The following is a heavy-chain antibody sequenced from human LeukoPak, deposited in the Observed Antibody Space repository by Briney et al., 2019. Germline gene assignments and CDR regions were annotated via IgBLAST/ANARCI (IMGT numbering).Heavy chain of an antibody. Sequence: SETLSLTCTVSGGSISSYYWSWIRQPPGKGLEWIGYIYYSGSTNYNPSLKSRVTISVDTSKNQFSLKLTSVTAADTAVYYCARDRYGSGSYTDYWGQGILVTVSS. CDR2: IYYSGST. CDR1: GGSISSYY. CDR3: ARDRYGSGSYTDY. D-gene: IGHD3-10*01. V-gene: IGHV4-59*01. J-gene: IGHJ4*02.